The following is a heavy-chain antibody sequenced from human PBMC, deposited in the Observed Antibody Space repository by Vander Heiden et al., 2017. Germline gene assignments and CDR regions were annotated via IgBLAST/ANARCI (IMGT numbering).Heavy chain of an antibody. J-gene: IGHJ4*02. CDR1: GFTFSSYA. D-gene: IGHD3-9*01. V-gene: IGHV3-23*01. CDR2: ISGSGGST. CDR3: AKDSYDILTGYYKKNYYFDY. Sequence: EVQLLESGGGLVQPGGSLRLSCAASGFTFSSYAMSGVRQAPGKGLEWVSAISGSGGSTYYADSVKGRFTISRDNSKNTLYLQMNSLRAEDTAVYYCAKDSYDILTGYYKKNYYFDYWGQGTLVTVSS.